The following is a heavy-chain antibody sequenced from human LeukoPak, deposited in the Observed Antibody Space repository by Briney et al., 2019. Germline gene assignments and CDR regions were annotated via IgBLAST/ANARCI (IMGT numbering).Heavy chain of an antibody. V-gene: IGHV4-38-2*01. CDR1: GYSFTSGHY. J-gene: IGHJ4*02. CDR3: ARYCTSTTCILRGFDY. Sequence: SETLSLTCSVSGYSFTSGHYWGWIRQPPGKGLEWIANIYHTGSAHYNPSLKSRVTISVDTPKNQFSLKLSSVTAADTAVYYCARYCTSTTCILRGFDYWGQGTLVTVSS. CDR2: IYHTGSA. D-gene: IGHD2-2*01.